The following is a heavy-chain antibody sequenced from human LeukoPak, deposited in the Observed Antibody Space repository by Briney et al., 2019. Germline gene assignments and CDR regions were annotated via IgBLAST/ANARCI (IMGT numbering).Heavy chain of an antibody. CDR2: INTKVDGGTT. CDR1: GFTLSNAW. Sequence: SGGSLRLSCAASGFTLSNAWMSWVRQAPGKGRGWVGRINTKVDGGTTEYAAPVKGRFLISRDDSKNTLYLQMLRLKAQDSAVLYCSRDDFWSAKHVHLWGEGTAVAVIS. CDR3: SRDDFWSAKHVHL. V-gene: IGHV3-15*01. D-gene: IGHD3-3*01. J-gene: IGHJ6*04.